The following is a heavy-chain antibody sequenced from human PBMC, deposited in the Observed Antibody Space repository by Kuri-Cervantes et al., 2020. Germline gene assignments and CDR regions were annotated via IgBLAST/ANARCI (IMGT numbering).Heavy chain of an antibody. D-gene: IGHD3-16*01. Sequence: SETLSLTCTVSGGSISSSSYYWGWIRQPPGKGLEWIGGIYYSGSTYYNPSLKSRVTISVDTSKNQFSLKLSSVTAADTAVYYCARIRNWFDPWGQGTLVTVSS. CDR1: GGSISSSSYY. J-gene: IGHJ5*02. CDR3: ARIRNWFDP. V-gene: IGHV4-39*01. CDR2: IYYSGST.